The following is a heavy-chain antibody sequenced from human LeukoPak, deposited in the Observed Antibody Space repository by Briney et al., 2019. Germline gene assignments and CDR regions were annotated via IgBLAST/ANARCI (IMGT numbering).Heavy chain of an antibody. CDR1: GFTFGDHA. CDR3: ARGPIQLWIHNAMDV. Sequence: GGSLRLSCTGSGFTFGDHAMSWVRQAPGKGLEWVGFIRSKAYRGTTEYAASVKGRFTISRDDSASIAYLQMNSLRTEDTAVYYCARGPIQLWIHNAMDVWGQGTTVTISS. D-gene: IGHD5-18*01. J-gene: IGHJ6*02. V-gene: IGHV3-49*04. CDR2: IRSKAYRGTT.